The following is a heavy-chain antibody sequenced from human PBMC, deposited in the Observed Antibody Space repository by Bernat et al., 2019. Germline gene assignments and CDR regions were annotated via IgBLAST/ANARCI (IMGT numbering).Heavy chain of an antibody. D-gene: IGHD4-17*01. Sequence: QVQLQESGPGLVKPSQTLSLTCTVSGGSISSGGYYWSWIRQHPGKGREWIGYIYYSGSTYYNPSLKSRVTISVDTSKTQFSLKLSSMTAADTAVYYCARDKGSDYGGYGGAGSFDYWGQGTLVTVSS. CDR3: ARDKGSDYGGYGGAGSFDY. CDR1: GGSISSGGYY. V-gene: IGHV4-31*02. CDR2: IYYSGST. J-gene: IGHJ4*02.